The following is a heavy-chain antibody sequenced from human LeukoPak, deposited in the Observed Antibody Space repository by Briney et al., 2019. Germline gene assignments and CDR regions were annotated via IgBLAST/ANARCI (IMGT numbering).Heavy chain of an antibody. J-gene: IGHJ6*02. V-gene: IGHV6-1*01. Sequence: SQTLSLTCAISGDSVSSNSAAWNWIRQSPSRGLEWLGRTYYRSKWYNDYAVSVKSRITINPDTSKNQFSLQLNSVTPEDTAVYYCARVVPAAYSFYYYGMDVWGQGTTVTVSS. CDR1: GDSVSSNSAA. CDR2: TYYRSKWYN. CDR3: ARVVPAAYSFYYYGMDV. D-gene: IGHD2-2*01.